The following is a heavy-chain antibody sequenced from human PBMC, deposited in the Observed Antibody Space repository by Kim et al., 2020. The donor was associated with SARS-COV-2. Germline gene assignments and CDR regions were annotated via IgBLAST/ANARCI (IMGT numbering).Heavy chain of an antibody. CDR2: ISWNSGSI. V-gene: IGHV3-9*01. Sequence: GGSLRLSCAASGFTFDDYAMHWVRQAPGKGLEWVSGISWNSGSIGYADSVKGRFTISRDNAKNSLYLQMNSLRAEDTALYYCAKATVHDYGDYGGGLDYWGQGTLVTVSS. D-gene: IGHD4-17*01. CDR1: GFTFDDYA. CDR3: AKATVHDYGDYGGGLDY. J-gene: IGHJ4*02.